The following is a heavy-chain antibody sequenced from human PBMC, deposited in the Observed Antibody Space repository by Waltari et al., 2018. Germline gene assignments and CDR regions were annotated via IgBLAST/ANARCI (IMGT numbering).Heavy chain of an antibody. J-gene: IGHJ4*02. CDR2: ISGSGGST. Sequence: EVQLVESGGGLVQPGGSLRLSCAASGFTFSSDAMGWVRQGPGKGLEWVSAISGSGGSTYYADSVKGRFTISRDNSKNTLYLQMNSLRAEDTAVYYCAKRLYYDFWSGYGYWGQGTLVTVSS. CDR3: AKRLYYDFWSGYGY. CDR1: GFTFSSDA. V-gene: IGHV3-23*04. D-gene: IGHD3-3*01.